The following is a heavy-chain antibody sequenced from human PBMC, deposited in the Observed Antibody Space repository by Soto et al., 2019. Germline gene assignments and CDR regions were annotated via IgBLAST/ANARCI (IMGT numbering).Heavy chain of an antibody. Sequence: QVQLVESGGGVVQPGRSLRLSCAASGFTFSSYGMHWVRQAPGKGLEWVAVISYDGSNKYYADSVKGRFTISRDNSKNTLYPQMNSLRAEDTAVYYCRLSIAVAGVFDYWGQGTLVTVSS. V-gene: IGHV3-30*03. CDR3: RLSIAVAGVFDY. J-gene: IGHJ4*02. CDR1: GFTFSSYG. CDR2: ISYDGSNK. D-gene: IGHD6-19*01.